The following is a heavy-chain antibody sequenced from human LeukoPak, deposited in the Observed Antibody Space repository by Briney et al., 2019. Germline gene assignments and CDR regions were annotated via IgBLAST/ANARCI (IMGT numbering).Heavy chain of an antibody. CDR1: GGSISSSSYY. CDR2: IYYSGST. V-gene: IGHV4-39*01. D-gene: IGHD5-12*01. CDR3: VRVVATLVDY. Sequence: SETLSLTCTVSGGSISSSSYYWGWIRQPPGKGLEWIGSIYYSGSTYYNPSLKSRVTISVDTSKNQFSLKLSSVTAVDTAVYYCVRVVATLVDYWGQGTLVTVSS. J-gene: IGHJ4*02.